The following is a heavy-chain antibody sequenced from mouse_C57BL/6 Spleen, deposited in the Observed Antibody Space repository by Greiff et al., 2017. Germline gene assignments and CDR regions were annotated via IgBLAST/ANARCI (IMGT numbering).Heavy chain of an antibody. CDR3: GRSRGFRGYFDG. CDR1: GYTFTSYW. Sequence: VQLQQPGAELVKPGASVKMSCKASGYTFTSYWMTWVKQRPGQGLEWIGDIYPGSGSTNYNEKFKSKATLTVDTSSSTAYMQLSSLTSEDSADYCCGRSRGFRGYFDGWGTGTTVTVSS. V-gene: IGHV1-55*01. D-gene: IGHD3-3*01. J-gene: IGHJ1*03. CDR2: IYPGSGST.